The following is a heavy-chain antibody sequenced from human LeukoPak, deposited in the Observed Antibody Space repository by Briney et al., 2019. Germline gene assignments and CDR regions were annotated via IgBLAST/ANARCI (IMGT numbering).Heavy chain of an antibody. CDR3: ARLAVVVTANDY. Sequence: ASVKVSCKASGYTFTNYDISWVRQAPGQGLEWMGGIIPIFGTANYAQKFQGRVTITADKSTSTAYMELSSLRSEDTAVYYCARLAVVVTANDYWGQGTLVTVSS. D-gene: IGHD2-21*02. CDR1: GYTFTNYD. J-gene: IGHJ4*02. V-gene: IGHV1-69*06. CDR2: IIPIFGTA.